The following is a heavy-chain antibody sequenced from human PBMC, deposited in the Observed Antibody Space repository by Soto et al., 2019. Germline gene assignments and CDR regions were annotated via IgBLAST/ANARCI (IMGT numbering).Heavy chain of an antibody. CDR2: IYHSGST. D-gene: IGHD4-17*01. CDR1: GGSISSSNW. V-gene: IGHV4-4*02. Sequence: SETLSLTCAVSGGSISSSNWWSWVRQPPGKGLEWIGEIYHSGSTNYNPSLKSRVTISVDKSKNQFSLKLSSVTAADTAVYYCASDYGGNAGVFDYWGQGTLVTVSS. J-gene: IGHJ4*02. CDR3: ASDYGGNAGVFDY.